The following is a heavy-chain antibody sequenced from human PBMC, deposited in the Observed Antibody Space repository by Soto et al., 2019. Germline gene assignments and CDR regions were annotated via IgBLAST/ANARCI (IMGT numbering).Heavy chain of an antibody. D-gene: IGHD2-2*01. J-gene: IGHJ4*02. Sequence: PGGSLRLSCAASGFTFSSYSMNWVRPAPGKGLEWVSYISSSSSTIYYADSVKGRFTISRDNAKNSLYLQMNSLRAEDTAVYYCARETVVPAATPFDYWGQGTLVTVSS. V-gene: IGHV3-48*01. CDR3: ARETVVPAATPFDY. CDR1: GFTFSSYS. CDR2: ISSSSSTI.